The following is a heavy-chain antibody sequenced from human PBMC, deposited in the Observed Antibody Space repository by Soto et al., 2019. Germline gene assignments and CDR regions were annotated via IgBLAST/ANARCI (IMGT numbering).Heavy chain of an antibody. CDR1: GYSFTSYW. CDR3: ATIGPYSSSWYLYYYYYGMDV. D-gene: IGHD6-13*01. CDR2: IDPSDSYT. Sequence: PGVTLKIFCKGSGYSFTSYWISWVRQMPGKGLEWMGRIDPSDSYTNYSPSFQGHVTISADKSISTAYLPWSSLKASDTAMYDCATIGPYSSSWYLYYYYYGMDVWGQGTTGTVSS. V-gene: IGHV5-10-1*01. J-gene: IGHJ6*02.